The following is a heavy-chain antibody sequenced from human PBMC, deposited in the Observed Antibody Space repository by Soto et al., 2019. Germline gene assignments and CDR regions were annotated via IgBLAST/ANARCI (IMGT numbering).Heavy chain of an antibody. CDR3: AKQRFLEWFPFDS. CDR1: GFTFSSYA. J-gene: IGHJ4*02. D-gene: IGHD3-3*01. CDR2: ISGSGGST. Sequence: EVQLLESGGGLVQPGGSLRLSCAASGFTFSSYAMSWVRQAPGKGLEWVSAISGSGGSTYYADSVKGRFTISRDNSKNTRYLQMNSLRAEDTAVYYCAKQRFLEWFPFDSWGQGTLVTVSS. V-gene: IGHV3-23*01.